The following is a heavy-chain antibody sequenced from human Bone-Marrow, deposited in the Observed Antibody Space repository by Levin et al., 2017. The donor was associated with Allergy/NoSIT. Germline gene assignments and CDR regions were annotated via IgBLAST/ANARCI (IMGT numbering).Heavy chain of an antibody. CDR1: GYTFTNYG. Sequence: PGGSLRLSCKTSGYTFTNYGISWVRQAPGQGLEWMGWISAKDGNINYAQKVLGRVTLTTDTSTSTAYMELRALRSDDTAVYYCAVGWGGDGNGYFNYWGQGTPVTVSS. CDR2: ISAKDGNI. CDR3: AVGWGGDGNGYFNY. J-gene: IGHJ4*02. D-gene: IGHD2-8*01. V-gene: IGHV1-18*01.